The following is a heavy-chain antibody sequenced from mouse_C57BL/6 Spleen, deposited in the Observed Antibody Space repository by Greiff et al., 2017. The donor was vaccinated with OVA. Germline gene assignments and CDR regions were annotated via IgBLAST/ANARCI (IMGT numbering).Heavy chain of an antibody. CDR1: GYSITSGYY. CDR2: ISYDGSN. V-gene: IGHV3-6*01. Sequence: DVKLQESGPGLVKPSQSLSLTCSVTGYSITSGYYWNWIRQFPGNKLEWMGYISYDGSNNYNPSLKNRISITRDTSKNQFFLKLNSMTTEDTATYYCATLYGNPYYYAMDYWGQGTSVTVSS. CDR3: ATLYGNPYYYAMDY. J-gene: IGHJ4*01. D-gene: IGHD2-1*01.